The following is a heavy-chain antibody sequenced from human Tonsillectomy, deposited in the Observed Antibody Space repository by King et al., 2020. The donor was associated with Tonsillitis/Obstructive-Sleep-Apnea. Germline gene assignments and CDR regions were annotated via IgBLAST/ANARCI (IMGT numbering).Heavy chain of an antibody. CDR3: ARLAVDIVATPHSRHYMDV. V-gene: IGHV1-2*06. CDR2: INTDSGGT. J-gene: IGHJ6*03. D-gene: IGHD5-12*01. Sequence: VQLVESGAEVKKPGASVKVSCKASGYTCTGYYMHWVRQAPGQGLQWMRRINTDSGGTNYAQKFQGRVTMTRDTSISTAYMELSRLRSDDTAVYYCARLAVDIVATPHSRHYMDV. CDR1: GYTCTGYY.